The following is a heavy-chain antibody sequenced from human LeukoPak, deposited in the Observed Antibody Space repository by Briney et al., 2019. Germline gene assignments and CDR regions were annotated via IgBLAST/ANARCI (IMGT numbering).Heavy chain of an antibody. CDR2: IYTGGST. V-gene: IGHV3-66*01. Sequence: GGSLRLSCVASGFAFSSYTMNWVRQAPGKGLEWVSVIYTGGSTYYADSVKGRFTISRDNSKNTLYLQMNSLRAEDTAVYYCARDGCSSTSCYPYFDYWGQGTLVTVSS. CDR3: ARDGCSSTSCYPYFDY. CDR1: GFAFSSYT. D-gene: IGHD2-2*01. J-gene: IGHJ4*02.